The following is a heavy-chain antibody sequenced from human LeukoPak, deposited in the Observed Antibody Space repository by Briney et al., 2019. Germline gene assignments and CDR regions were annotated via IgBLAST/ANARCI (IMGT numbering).Heavy chain of an antibody. Sequence: SEPLSLMCTVSGVSMSRFYWTWIPQPAGKGLEWIGRVFSSGKTDYNPSLKSRVTMSTDTSQNHFSLKLTAVTAADAAVYYCAREGQWLGELDYWGQGILVTVSP. J-gene: IGHJ4*02. D-gene: IGHD3-10*01. CDR3: AREGQWLGELDY. CDR1: GVSMSRFY. CDR2: VFSSGKT. V-gene: IGHV4-4*07.